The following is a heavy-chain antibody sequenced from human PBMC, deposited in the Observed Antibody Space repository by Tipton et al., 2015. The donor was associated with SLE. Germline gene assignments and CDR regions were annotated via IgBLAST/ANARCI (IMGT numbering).Heavy chain of an antibody. Sequence: SLRLSCAASGFTFSSYAMHWVRQAPGKGLEWVAVISYDGSNKYYADSVKGRFTISRDNSKNTLYLQLNSLRAEDTAVYYCARDGVVVLAASQGAFDIWGQGTLVPVSS. V-gene: IGHV3-30*04. CDR2: ISYDGSNK. CDR3: ARDGVVVLAASQGAFDI. J-gene: IGHJ3*02. D-gene: IGHD2-15*01. CDR1: GFTFSSYA.